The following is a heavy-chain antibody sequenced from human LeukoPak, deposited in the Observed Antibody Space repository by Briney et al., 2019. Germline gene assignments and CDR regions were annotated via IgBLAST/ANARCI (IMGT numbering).Heavy chain of an antibody. V-gene: IGHV1-2*02. J-gene: IGHJ4*02. CDR3: ARVITMVRGAFGY. Sequence: ASVKVSCKASGYTFTGYYMHWVRQAPGQGLEWMGWINPNSGGTNYAQKFQGRVTMTRDTSISTAYMELSRLRSDDTAVYYCARVITMVRGAFGYWGQGTLVTVSS. CDR1: GYTFTGYY. D-gene: IGHD3-10*01. CDR2: INPNSGGT.